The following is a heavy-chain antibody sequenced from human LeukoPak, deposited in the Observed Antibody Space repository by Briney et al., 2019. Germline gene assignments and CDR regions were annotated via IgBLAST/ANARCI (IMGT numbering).Heavy chain of an antibody. J-gene: IGHJ3*02. CDR2: ISSSSSYI. Sequence: GRSLRLSCAASGFTFSSYAMHWVRQAPGKGLEWVSSISSSSSYIYYADSVKGRFTISRDNAKNSLYLQMNSLRAEDTAVYYCARENCSSTSCPDAFDIWGQGTMVTVSS. D-gene: IGHD2-2*01. CDR1: GFTFSSYA. CDR3: ARENCSSTSCPDAFDI. V-gene: IGHV3-21*01.